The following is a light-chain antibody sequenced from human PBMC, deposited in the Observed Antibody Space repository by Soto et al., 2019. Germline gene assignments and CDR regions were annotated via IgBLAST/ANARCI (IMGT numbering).Light chain of an antibody. Sequence: EILLTQSPGTLSLSPGDRATLSCRASQSVSNDFLAWYQQKPGQAPXILIYGVSNSATGSPDRFSGSGSGTDFTLTISRLEPEDFAVYYCQQYGTSGTFGQGTKVDIK. CDR1: QSVSNDF. CDR2: GVS. CDR3: QQYGTSGT. V-gene: IGKV3-20*01. J-gene: IGKJ1*01.